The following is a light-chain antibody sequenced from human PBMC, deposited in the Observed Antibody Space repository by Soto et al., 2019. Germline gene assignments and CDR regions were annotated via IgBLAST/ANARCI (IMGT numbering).Light chain of an antibody. CDR3: SSYTGSSTVV. CDR1: SSDVGNYNY. Sequence: QSALTQPASVSGSPGQSITISCTGTSSDVGNYNYVSWYQQHPGKAPKLMIYDVSTRPSGVSNRFSGSKSGNTASLTISGLQAEDEDDYYCSSYTGSSTVVFGGGTKVTVL. J-gene: IGLJ2*01. CDR2: DVS. V-gene: IGLV2-14*01.